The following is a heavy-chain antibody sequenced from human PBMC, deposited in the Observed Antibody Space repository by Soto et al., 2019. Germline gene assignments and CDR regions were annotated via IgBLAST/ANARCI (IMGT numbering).Heavy chain of an antibody. CDR2: IYYSGST. Sequence: ASETLSLTCTVSGGSISSSSYYWGWIRQPPGKGLEWIGSIYYSGSTYYNPSLKSRVTISVDTSKNQFSLKLSSVTAADTAVYYCARLSRDLRYYDYVWGSYRYPYYFDYWGQGTLVTVSS. V-gene: IGHV4-39*01. J-gene: IGHJ4*02. CDR3: ARLSRDLRYYDYVWGSYRYPYYFDY. D-gene: IGHD3-16*02. CDR1: GGSISSSSYY.